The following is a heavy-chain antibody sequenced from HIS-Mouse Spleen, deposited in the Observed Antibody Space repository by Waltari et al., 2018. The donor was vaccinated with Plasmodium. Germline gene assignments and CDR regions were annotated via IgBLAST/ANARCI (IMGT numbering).Heavy chain of an antibody. J-gene: IGHJ3*02. V-gene: IGHV3-53*01. D-gene: IGHD6-6*01. Sequence: EVQLVESGGGLSQPGGSLRLSCAASGFTVSRNYMSWVRQAPGRGVEWVSVIYSGGSPYTADALKGRFTISRDNSKNTLYLQMNSLRAEDTAVYYCARGMKSSSSAFDIWGQGTMVTVSS. CDR1: GFTVSRNY. CDR2: IYSGGSP. CDR3: ARGMKSSSSAFDI.